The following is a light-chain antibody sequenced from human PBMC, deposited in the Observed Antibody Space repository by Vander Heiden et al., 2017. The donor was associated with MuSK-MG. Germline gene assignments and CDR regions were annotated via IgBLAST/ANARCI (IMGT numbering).Light chain of an antibody. J-gene: IGKJ1*01. V-gene: IGKV3-15*01. Sequence: EIVLTQSPATLSVSPGERATLSCRASQSVSSNLAWYQQKPGQAPRLLIYGASTRDTGIPARFSGSGCGTEFTLTISSRQSEDFAVYYCQQYNNWPPWTFGQGTKVEIK. CDR2: GAS. CDR3: QQYNNWPPWT. CDR1: QSVSSN.